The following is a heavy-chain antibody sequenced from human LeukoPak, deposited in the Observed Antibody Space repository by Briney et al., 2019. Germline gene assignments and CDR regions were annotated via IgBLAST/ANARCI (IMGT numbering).Heavy chain of an antibody. CDR1: GFTFSSYD. CDR2: IGTAGDT. J-gene: IGHJ4*02. CDR3: AREGFGESSLDY. V-gene: IGHV3-13*04. D-gene: IGHD3-10*01. Sequence: GGSLRLSCAASGFTFSSYDMHWVRQAPGKGLEWVSAIGTAGDTYYPGSVKGRFTISRENAKNSLYLQMNSLRAGDTAVYYCAREGFGESSLDYWGQGTLVTVSS.